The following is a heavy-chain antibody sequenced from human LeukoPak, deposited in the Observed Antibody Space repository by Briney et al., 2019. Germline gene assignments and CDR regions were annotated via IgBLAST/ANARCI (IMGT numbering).Heavy chain of an antibody. D-gene: IGHD6-19*01. CDR3: ARGSRGWYYFDY. V-gene: IGHV1-69*13. J-gene: IGHJ4*02. CDR1: GGTFSSYA. CDR2: IIPIFGTA. Sequence: SVKVSCKASGGTFSSYAISWVRQAPGQGLEWMGGIIPIFGTANYAQKFQGRVTITADESTSTAYMELSSLRSEDTAVYYCARGSRGWYYFDYWGQGTLVTVSS.